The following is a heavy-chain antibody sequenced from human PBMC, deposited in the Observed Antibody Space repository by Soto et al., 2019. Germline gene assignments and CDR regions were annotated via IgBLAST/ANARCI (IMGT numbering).Heavy chain of an antibody. Sequence: EVQLVESGGGLVQAGGSLRLFCAASGFTFSNYEMNWVRQAPGKGLEWVSYIGTRGRTIYYADSVKGRFTISRDNAKNSLYLRMNSLRAEDTAVYYCARDPAIYSGKFDYGLDVWGQGTTVTVSS. V-gene: IGHV3-48*03. D-gene: IGHD4-4*01. CDR2: IGTRGRTI. CDR3: ARDPAIYSGKFDYGLDV. CDR1: GFTFSNYE. J-gene: IGHJ6*02.